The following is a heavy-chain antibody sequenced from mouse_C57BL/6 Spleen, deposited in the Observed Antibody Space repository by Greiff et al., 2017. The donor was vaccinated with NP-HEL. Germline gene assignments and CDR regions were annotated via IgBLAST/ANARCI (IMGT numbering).Heavy chain of an antibody. CDR2: IDPETGGT. J-gene: IGHJ4*01. D-gene: IGHD2-2*01. V-gene: IGHV1-15*01. Sequence: VQLQQSGAELVRPGASVTLSCKASGYTFTDYEVHWVKQTPVHGLEWIGAIDPETGGTAYNQKFKGKAILTADKSSSTAYMELRSLTSEDSAVYYGTRSFNGYDRYYAMDYWGQGTSVTVSS. CDR1: GYTFTDYE. CDR3: TRSFNGYDRYYAMDY.